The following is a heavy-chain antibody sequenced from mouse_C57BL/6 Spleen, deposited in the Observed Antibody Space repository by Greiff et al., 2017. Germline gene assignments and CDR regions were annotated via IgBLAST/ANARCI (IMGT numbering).Heavy chain of an antibody. Sequence: DVKLVESEGGLVQPGSSMKLSCTASGFTFSDYYMAWVRQVPEKGLEWVANINYGGSSTYYLDSLKSRFIISRDNAKNILYLQMSSLKSEDTATYYCARESYYYGSSHWYFDVWGTGTTVTVSS. J-gene: IGHJ1*03. CDR1: GFTFSDYY. CDR3: ARESYYYGSSHWYFDV. V-gene: IGHV5-16*01. CDR2: INYGGSST. D-gene: IGHD1-1*01.